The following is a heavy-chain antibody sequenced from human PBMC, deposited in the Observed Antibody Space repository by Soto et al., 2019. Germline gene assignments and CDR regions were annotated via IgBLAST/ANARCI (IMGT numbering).Heavy chain of an antibody. D-gene: IGHD2-2*01. CDR1: GFTFGHYA. J-gene: IGHJ4*02. CDR3: AKDGGPVYCNCPGCSPKPRDY. CDR2: ISYDGDNE. Sequence: QVQLEESGGGVVQPGRSLRLSCAASGFTFGHYAMHWVRQAPGKGLEWLAIISYDGDNEYYAGSVRGRFTISRDNSKNTLYLKTDNMRHEDTAVYYYAKDGGPVYCNCPGCSPKPRDYWSQGTLVTVSS. V-gene: IGHV3-30*18.